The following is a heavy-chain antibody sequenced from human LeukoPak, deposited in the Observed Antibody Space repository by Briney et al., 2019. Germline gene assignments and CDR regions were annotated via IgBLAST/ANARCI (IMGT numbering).Heavy chain of an antibody. J-gene: IGHJ5*02. V-gene: IGHV4-31*03. CDR1: GGSISSGSYY. D-gene: IGHD2-2*01. Sequence: SQTLSLTCTVSGGSISSGSYYWSWIRQHPGKGLEWIGYSGSTYYNPSLKSRVTISVDTSKSQFSLKLSSVTAADTAVYYCARGRGSTSPINWFDPWGQGTLVTVSS. CDR2: SGST. CDR3: ARGRGSTSPINWFDP.